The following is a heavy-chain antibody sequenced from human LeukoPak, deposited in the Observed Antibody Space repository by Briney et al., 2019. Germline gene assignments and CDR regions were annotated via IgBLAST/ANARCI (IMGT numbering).Heavy chain of an antibody. D-gene: IGHD5-18*01. Sequence: GESLKISCKGSGYSFTTYWIGWVRQMPGKGLEWMGIIYPGDSDTRYSPSFQGQVTISADKSITTAYLQWNSLKASDTAMYYCARLGDTAMVDFFDHWGQGTLVTVSS. CDR1: GYSFTTYW. CDR3: ARLGDTAMVDFFDH. V-gene: IGHV5-51*01. CDR2: IYPGDSDT. J-gene: IGHJ4*02.